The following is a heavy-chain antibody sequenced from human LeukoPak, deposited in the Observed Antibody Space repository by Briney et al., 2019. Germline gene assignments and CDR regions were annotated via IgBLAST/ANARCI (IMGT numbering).Heavy chain of an antibody. V-gene: IGHV3-23*01. Sequence: GGSLRLSCAASGFTFSSYAMSWVRQAPGKGLEWVSAISGSGGSTYYADSVKGRFTISRDNSKNTLYLQMNSLRAEDTAVYYRANSYYYGSGSYSPDYWGQGTLVTVSS. CDR3: ANSYYYGSGSYSPDY. J-gene: IGHJ4*02. CDR1: GFTFSSYA. D-gene: IGHD3-10*01. CDR2: ISGSGGST.